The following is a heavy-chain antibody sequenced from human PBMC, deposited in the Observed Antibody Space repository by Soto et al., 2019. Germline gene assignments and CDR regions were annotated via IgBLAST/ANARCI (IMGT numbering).Heavy chain of an antibody. V-gene: IGHV1-18*01. CDR1: GYTFTSYG. Sequence: QVQLVQSGAEVKKPGASVKVSCKASGYTFTSYGISWVRQAPGQGLEWMGWISAYNGNTNYAQKLQGRVTMTTDTSTSTAYMELRSLRSDDTAVFYCARGGEEGHSPRYGYLCYMYVWGKGTTVTVSS. CDR2: ISAYNGNT. CDR3: ARGGEEGHSPRYGYLCYMYV. D-gene: IGHD5-18*01. J-gene: IGHJ6*03.